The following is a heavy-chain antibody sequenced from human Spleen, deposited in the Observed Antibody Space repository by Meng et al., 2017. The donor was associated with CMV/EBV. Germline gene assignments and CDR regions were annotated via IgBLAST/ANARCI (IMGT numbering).Heavy chain of an antibody. CDR2: IIPIFGTA. Sequence: QVRLWESGAEVKKPWSSVKVSCKAAGGTFSSYAISWVRQAPGQGLEWMGGIIPIFGTANYAQKFQGRVTITADESTSTAYMELSSLRSEDTAVYYCARDIQLWPHYFDYWGQGTLVTVSS. CDR3: ARDIQLWPHYFDY. D-gene: IGHD5-18*01. J-gene: IGHJ4*02. V-gene: IGHV1-69*12. CDR1: GGTFSSYA.